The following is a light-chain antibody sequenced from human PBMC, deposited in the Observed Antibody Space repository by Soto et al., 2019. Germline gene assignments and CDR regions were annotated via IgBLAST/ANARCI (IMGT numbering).Light chain of an antibody. J-gene: IGLJ1*01. V-gene: IGLV2-14*01. Sequence: QSVLTQPASVSGSPGQSITISCTGTSSDVGGYNYVSWYQQHPGKAPKLMIYDVSNRPSGVSNRFSGSKSGSTASLTISGLQAEYEADYYCRSYTSLSTYVFGTGTKVTVL. CDR1: SSDVGGYNY. CDR3: RSYTSLSTYV. CDR2: DVS.